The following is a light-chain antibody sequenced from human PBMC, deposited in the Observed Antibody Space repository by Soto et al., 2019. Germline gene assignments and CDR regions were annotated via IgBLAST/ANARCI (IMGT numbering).Light chain of an antibody. CDR1: QDISGW. CDR3: QQYRSYST. J-gene: IGKJ1*01. Sequence: DIVMTQSPSTLSASVGDRVTITCRASQDISGWLAWYQQKPGRVPKLLIYKATNLDGGVPSRFSGSGSGTEFSLTISSLQAEDFATYYCQQYRSYSTFGQGTKVDI. V-gene: IGKV1-5*03. CDR2: KAT.